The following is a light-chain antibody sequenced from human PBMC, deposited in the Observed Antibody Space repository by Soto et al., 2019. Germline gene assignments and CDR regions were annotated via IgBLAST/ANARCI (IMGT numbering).Light chain of an antibody. J-gene: IGKJ1*01. CDR3: LQDYGYPRT. CDR2: GAS. Sequence: QMTQSPSSLSAFVGDRVTITCRASQAIRNDLGWYQQKPGKAPKLLIYGASSLQSGVPSRFSGSGSGTDFTLTISSLQPEDFAIYYCLQDYGYPRTFGQGTKVEI. CDR1: QAIRND. V-gene: IGKV1-6*01.